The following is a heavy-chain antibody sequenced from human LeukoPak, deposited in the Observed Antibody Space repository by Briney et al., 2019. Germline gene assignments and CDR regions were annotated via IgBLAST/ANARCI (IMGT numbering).Heavy chain of an antibody. CDR3: ARAGSFYSSGYYYPFDY. V-gene: IGHV4-34*01. J-gene: IGHJ4*02. CDR1: GGSFSGYY. CDR2: INHSGST. Sequence: PSETLSLTCAVYGGSFSGYYWSWIRQPPGKGLEWIGEINHSGSTNYNPSLKSRVTISVDTSKNQFSLKLSSVTAADTAVYYCARAGSFYSSGYYYPFDYWGQGTMVTVSS. D-gene: IGHD3-22*01.